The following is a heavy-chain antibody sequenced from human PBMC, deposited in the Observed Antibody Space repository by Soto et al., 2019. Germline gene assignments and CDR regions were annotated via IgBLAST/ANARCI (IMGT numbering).Heavy chain of an antibody. CDR1: GFTFSSYA. CDR2: ISGSGGST. CDR3: AKDPPRYCSGGSCYTSRYFDY. Sequence: GSLRLACAASGFTFSSYAMSWVRQAPGKGLEWVSAISGSGGSTYYADSVKGRFTISRDNSKNTLYLQMNSLRAEDTAVYYCAKDPPRYCSGGSCYTSRYFDYWGQGTLVTVSS. V-gene: IGHV3-23*01. D-gene: IGHD2-15*01. J-gene: IGHJ4*02.